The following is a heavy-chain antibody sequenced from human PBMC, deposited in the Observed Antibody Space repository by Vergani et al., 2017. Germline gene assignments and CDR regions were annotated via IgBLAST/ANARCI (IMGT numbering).Heavy chain of an antibody. D-gene: IGHD1-26*01. CDR2: INPNGDAT. CDR3: ARDHQGPTTLDY. CDR1: GFIFTDYY. J-gene: IGHJ4*02. V-gene: IGHV1-2*02. Sequence: VQLVQSGAELKKPGASVRVSCKASGFIFTDYYIHWMRQAPGQGLEWIGWINPNGDATHYAQNFRGRVTLTRDTSSTTAYMDLASLTSDDTAIYYCARDHQGPTTLDYWGQGSLVTVSS.